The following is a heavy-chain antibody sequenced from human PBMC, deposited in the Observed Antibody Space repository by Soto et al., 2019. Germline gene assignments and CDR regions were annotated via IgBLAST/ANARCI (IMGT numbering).Heavy chain of an antibody. CDR3: ARSGSGTKTYYYDSSGYNNYYYYGMDV. CDR1: GYTFTSYG. Sequence: GASVKVSCKASGYTFTSYGISWVRQAPGQGLEWMGWISAYNGNTNYAQKLQGRVTMTTDTSTSTAYMELRSLRSDDTAVYYCARSGSGTKTYYYDSSGYNNYYYYGMDVWGQGTTVTVSS. J-gene: IGHJ6*02. D-gene: IGHD3-22*01. V-gene: IGHV1-18*01. CDR2: ISAYNGNT.